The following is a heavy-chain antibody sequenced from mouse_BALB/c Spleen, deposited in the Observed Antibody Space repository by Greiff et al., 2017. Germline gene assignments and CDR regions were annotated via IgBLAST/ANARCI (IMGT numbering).Heavy chain of an antibody. CDR2: ISYSGST. CDR1: GYSITSDYA. Sequence: EVQLQESGPGLVKPSQSLSLTCTVTGYSITSDYAWNWIRQFPGNKLEWMGYISYSGSTSYNPSLKSRISITRDTSKNQFFLQLNSVTTEDTATYYCARGNYGNSFAYWGQGTLVTVSA. J-gene: IGHJ3*01. CDR3: ARGNYGNSFAY. V-gene: IGHV3-2*02. D-gene: IGHD2-1*01.